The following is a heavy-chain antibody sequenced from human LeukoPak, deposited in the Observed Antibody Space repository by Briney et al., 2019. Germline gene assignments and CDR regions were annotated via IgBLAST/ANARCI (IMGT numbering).Heavy chain of an antibody. CDR1: GFNVSSTY. CDR2: INSGGTT. CDR3: TSYRAEYFQH. J-gene: IGHJ1*01. V-gene: IGHV3-66*01. Sequence: GGSLRLSCVASGFNVSSTYMNWVRQAPGKGLEWVSLINSGGTTYYPDSVKGRFTIARDNSKNSLYLQMNSLRAEDTAVYYCTSYRAEYFQHWGQGTLVTVSS.